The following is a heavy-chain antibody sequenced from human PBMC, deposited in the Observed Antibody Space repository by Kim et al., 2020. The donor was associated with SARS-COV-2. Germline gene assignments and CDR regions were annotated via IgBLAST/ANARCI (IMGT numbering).Heavy chain of an antibody. CDR1: GFTFSIYA. CDR2: ISYSGSST. J-gene: IGHJ6*02. D-gene: IGHD3-10*01. CDR3: AKDYGSRSLSYYYYGMDV. V-gene: IGHV3-23*01. Sequence: GGSLRLSCAASGFTFSIYAMSWVRQAPGKGLEWVSAISYSGSSTYYADSVKGRFTISRDNSKNTLYLQMNSLRAEDTAVYYCAKDYGSRSLSYYYYGMDVWGQGTTVTVSS.